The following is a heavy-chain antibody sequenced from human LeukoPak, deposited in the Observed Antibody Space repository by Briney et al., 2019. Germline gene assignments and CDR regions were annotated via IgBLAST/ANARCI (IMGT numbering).Heavy chain of an antibody. CDR3: ARDILLGRAAAGTIYYYYYMDV. Sequence: PGGSLRLSCAASGFTFSSYWMSWVRQAPGKGLEWVANIKQDGSEKYYVDSVKGRFTISRDNAKNSLYLQMNSLRAEDTAVYYCARDILLGRAAAGTIYYYYYMDVWGKGTTVTVSS. CDR2: IKQDGSEK. CDR1: GFTFSSYW. J-gene: IGHJ6*03. D-gene: IGHD6-13*01. V-gene: IGHV3-7*01.